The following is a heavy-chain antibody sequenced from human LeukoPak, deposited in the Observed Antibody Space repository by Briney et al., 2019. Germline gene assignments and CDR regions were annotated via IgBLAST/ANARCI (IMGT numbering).Heavy chain of an antibody. CDR3: ARERCSRSGGSCMNTPDFDY. CDR1: GFTFSSYA. CDR2: ISYDGSNK. Sequence: GGSLRLSCAASGFTFSSYAMHWVRQAPGKGLEWVAVISYDGSNKYYADSVKGRFTISRDNSKNTLYLQMNSLRAEDTAVYYCARERCSRSGGSCMNTPDFDYWGQGTLVTVSS. V-gene: IGHV3-30*04. D-gene: IGHD2-15*01. J-gene: IGHJ4*02.